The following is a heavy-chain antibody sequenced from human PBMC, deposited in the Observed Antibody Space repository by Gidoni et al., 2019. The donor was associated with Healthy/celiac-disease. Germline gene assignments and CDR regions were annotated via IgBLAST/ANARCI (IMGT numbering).Heavy chain of an antibody. D-gene: IGHD1-20*01. CDR1: GGTFSSYA. V-gene: IGHV1-69*06. CDR3: ARLGAITVTTH. CDR2: IIPIFGTA. Sequence: QVQLVQSGAEVKKPGSSVKVFCKASGGTFSSYAISWVRQAAGQGLEWMGGIIPIFGTANYVRKFQGRVTITADKYTNTAYMELGSLRSEDTAVYYCARLGAITVTTHWGQGTLVTVSS. J-gene: IGHJ4*02.